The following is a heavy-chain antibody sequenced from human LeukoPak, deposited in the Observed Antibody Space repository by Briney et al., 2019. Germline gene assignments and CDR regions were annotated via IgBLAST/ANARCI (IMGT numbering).Heavy chain of an antibody. V-gene: IGHV1-2*02. CDR3: ASIGNGTYYYGSGNQYYYYGMDV. CDR2: INPNSGGT. Sequence: GASVKVSRKASGYTFTGYYMHWVRQAPGQGLEWMGWINPNSGGTNYAQKFQGRVTMTRDTSISTAYMELSRLRSDDTAVYYCASIGNGTYYYGSGNQYYYYGMDVWGQGTTVTVSS. J-gene: IGHJ6*02. CDR1: GYTFTGYY. D-gene: IGHD3-10*01.